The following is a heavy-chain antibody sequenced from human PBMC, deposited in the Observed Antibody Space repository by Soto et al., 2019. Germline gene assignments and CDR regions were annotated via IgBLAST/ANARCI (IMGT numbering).Heavy chain of an antibody. V-gene: IGHV3-48*01. CDR3: ARIGIVANPSNYYYMDV. CDR1: GFTLRTYA. D-gene: IGHD2-15*01. Sequence: EEQLVESGGGLVQPGGSLRLSCAASGFTLRTYAMNWVRQARGKGLQWISYIRNSGTTIYYADSVKGRFTISRDNAEHSLYLLMNSLRAEHTAVYYCARIGIVANPSNYYYMDVWGKGTTVTVSS. CDR2: IRNSGTTI. J-gene: IGHJ6*03.